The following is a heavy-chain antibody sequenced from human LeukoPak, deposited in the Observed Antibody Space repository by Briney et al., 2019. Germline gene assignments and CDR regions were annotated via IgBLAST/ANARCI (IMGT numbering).Heavy chain of an antibody. CDR2: ISGSGGRT. J-gene: IGHJ4*02. D-gene: IGHD6-19*01. CDR3: AKDGYTEWLGLYYFDY. Sequence: GGTLRLSCAASGFTFSSYGMSWDRQAPGKGLEWVSTISGSGGRTYYADSVKGRFTISRDNSKNTLYLQMNSLRAEDTALYYCAKDGYTEWLGLYYFDYWGQGTLVTVSS. CDR1: GFTFSSYG. V-gene: IGHV3-23*01.